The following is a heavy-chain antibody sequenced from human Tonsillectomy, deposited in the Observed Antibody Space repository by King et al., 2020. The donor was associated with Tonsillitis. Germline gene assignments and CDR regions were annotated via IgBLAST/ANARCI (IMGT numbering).Heavy chain of an antibody. Sequence: VQLQQSGPGLVKPSETLSLTCSVSGASISDYYWSWLRQPPGKELEWIGYIYYTGSTNYNPSLKSRVTMSLDTSKRQFALKLTSVTAADTAVYYCSGQHGYTSGWYWFDPWGQGNLVTVPS. CDR2: IYYTGST. J-gene: IGHJ5*02. D-gene: IGHD6-19*01. CDR3: SGQHGYTSGWYWFDP. V-gene: IGHV4-59*08. CDR1: GASISDYY.